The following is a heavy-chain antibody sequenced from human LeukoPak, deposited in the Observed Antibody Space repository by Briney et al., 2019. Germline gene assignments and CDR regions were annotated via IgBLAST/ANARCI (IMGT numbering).Heavy chain of an antibody. J-gene: IGHJ4*02. V-gene: IGHV4-34*01. CDR3: ARYYDFWSGYLDY. CDR2: INHSGST. CDR1: GGSFSGYY. D-gene: IGHD3-3*01. Sequence: SETLSLTCAVYGGSFSGYYWSWIRQPPGKGLEWIGEINHSGSTNYNPSLKSRATISVDTSKNQFSLKLSSVTAADTAVYYCARYYDFWSGYLDYWGQGTLVTVSS.